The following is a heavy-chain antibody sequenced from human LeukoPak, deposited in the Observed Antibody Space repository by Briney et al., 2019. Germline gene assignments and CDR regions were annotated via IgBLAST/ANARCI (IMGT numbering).Heavy chain of an antibody. Sequence: SETLSLTCAVYGGSFSGYYWSWIRQPPGKGLEWIGEINHSGSTNYNPSLKSRVTISVDTSKNQFSLKLRSVTAADTAVYYCARGLTDTAMVPRRYYVDVWGKGTTATVSS. CDR3: ARGLTDTAMVPRRYYVDV. CDR1: GGSFSGYY. J-gene: IGHJ6*03. V-gene: IGHV4-34*01. CDR2: INHSGST. D-gene: IGHD5-18*01.